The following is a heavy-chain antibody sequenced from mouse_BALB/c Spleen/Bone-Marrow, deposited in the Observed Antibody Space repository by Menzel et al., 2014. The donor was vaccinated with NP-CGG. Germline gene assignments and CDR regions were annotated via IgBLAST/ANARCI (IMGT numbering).Heavy chain of an antibody. Sequence: VQLVESGAELVRPGASVKLSCKASGYTFTSYWINWVKQRPGQGLEWIGNIYPSDSYTNYNQKFKDKATLTVDKSSSTAYMQLSSPTSEDSAVYYCTRDDGSPFAYWGQATLVTVSA. CDR2: IYPSDSYT. D-gene: IGHD2-3*01. V-gene: IGHV1-69*02. CDR1: GYTFTSYW. J-gene: IGHJ3*01. CDR3: TRDDGSPFAY.